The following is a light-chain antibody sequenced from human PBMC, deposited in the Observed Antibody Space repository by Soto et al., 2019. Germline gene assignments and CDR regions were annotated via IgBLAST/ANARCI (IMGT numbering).Light chain of an antibody. CDR3: SSYTSSMNKV. CDR1: SSDVGGYNS. CDR2: DVG. Sequence: QSALTQPASVSGSPGQWITISCTGTSSDVGGYNSVSWYQHHPGKAPKLLLYDVGDRPSGVSYRFSGSKSGNTASLTISGLQAADEADYFCSSYTSSMNKVFGSGTKLTVL. J-gene: IGLJ1*01. V-gene: IGLV2-14*03.